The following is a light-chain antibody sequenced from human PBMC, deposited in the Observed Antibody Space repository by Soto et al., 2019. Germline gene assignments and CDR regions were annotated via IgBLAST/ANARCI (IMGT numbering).Light chain of an antibody. Sequence: QSVLTQPPSASGSPGQSVTISCTGTSSDVGKYDYVSWFQQHPGKAPKLIIYEVSQRPSGVPDRFSGSKPGSTASLTVSGLQAEDEADYFCNSYAGGSNVFGTGTKLTVL. CDR1: SSDVGKYDY. J-gene: IGLJ1*01. CDR2: EVS. CDR3: NSYAGGSNV. V-gene: IGLV2-8*01.